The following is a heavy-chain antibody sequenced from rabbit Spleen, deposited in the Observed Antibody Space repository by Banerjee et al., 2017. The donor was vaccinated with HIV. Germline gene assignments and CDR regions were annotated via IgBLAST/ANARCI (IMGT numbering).Heavy chain of an antibody. D-gene: IGHD2-1*01. CDR1: GFTLSSYY. CDR2: IDPVFGIT. V-gene: IGHV1S7*01. J-gene: IGHJ4*01. Sequence: QLEASAGGLVQPGGSLHLSCAASGFTLSSYYMNWVRQAPGKGLEWIGYIDPVFGITYYANWVNSRCAISRETAQNTVFLQMTSLTAADTATYCGARNFARNGGDYGPYYLDLGGPGTLVTVS. CDR3: ARNFARNGGDYGPYYLDL.